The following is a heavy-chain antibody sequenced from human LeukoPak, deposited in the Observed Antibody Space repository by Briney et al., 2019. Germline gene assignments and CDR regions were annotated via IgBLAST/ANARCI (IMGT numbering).Heavy chain of an antibody. J-gene: IGHJ4*02. CDR1: GINFSKPL. V-gene: IGHV3-15*01. Sequence: GSLKISRCGPGINFSKPLIKLGRPAPGKGLGWVCRIKSKTDGGTTDYAAPVKGRFTISRDDSKNTLYLQMNSLKTEDTAVYYCTTWELKYRQTVDYWGQGTLVTVSS. D-gene: IGHD1-26*01. CDR2: IKSKTDGGTT. CDR3: TTWELKYRQTVDY.